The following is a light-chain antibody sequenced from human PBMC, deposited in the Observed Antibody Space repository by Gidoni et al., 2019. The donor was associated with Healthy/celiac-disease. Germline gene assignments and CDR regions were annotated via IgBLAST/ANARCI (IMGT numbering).Light chain of an antibody. V-gene: IGLV2-8*01. Sequence: QSALTQPPPASGSPGQSVTIPCTGTSSDVGGYNYVSWYQQHPGKAPKLMIYEVSKRPSGVPERFPGSKSGNMASLTVSGLQAEDEADYDCSSYAGSNNNVVFGGGTKLTV. CDR2: EVS. CDR3: SSYAGSNNNVV. CDR1: SSDVGGYNY. J-gene: IGLJ2*01.